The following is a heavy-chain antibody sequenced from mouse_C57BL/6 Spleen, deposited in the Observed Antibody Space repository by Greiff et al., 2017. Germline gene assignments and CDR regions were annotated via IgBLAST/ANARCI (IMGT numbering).Heavy chain of an antibody. J-gene: IGHJ4*01. V-gene: IGHV5-9*01. CDR3: ARIYYGNYEAMDY. D-gene: IGHD2-1*01. CDR1: GFTFSSYT. CDR2: ISGGGGNT. Sequence: EVKLMESGGGLVKPGGSLKLSCAASGFTFSSYTMSWVRQTPEKRLEWVATISGGGGNTYYPDSVKGRFTISRDNAKNTLYLQMSSLRSEDTALYYCARIYYGNYEAMDYWGQGTSVTVSS.